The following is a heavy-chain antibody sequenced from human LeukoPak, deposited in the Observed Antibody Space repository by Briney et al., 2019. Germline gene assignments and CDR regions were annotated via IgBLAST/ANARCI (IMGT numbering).Heavy chain of an antibody. CDR3: AGRSYATFDY. J-gene: IGHJ4*02. CDR2: IYTSGST. Sequence: PSETPSLTCTVSGGSISSGSYYWSGIRQPAGKGLEWIGRIYTSGSTNYNPSLKSRVTISVDTSKNQFSLKLSSVTAADTAVYYCAGRSYATFDYWGQGTLVTVSS. D-gene: IGHD5-18*01. V-gene: IGHV4-61*02. CDR1: GGSISSGSYY.